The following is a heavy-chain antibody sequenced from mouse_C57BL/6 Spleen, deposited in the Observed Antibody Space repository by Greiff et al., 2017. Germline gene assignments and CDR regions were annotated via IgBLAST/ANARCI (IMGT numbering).Heavy chain of an antibody. J-gene: IGHJ4*01. CDR1: GYSFTGYY. Sequence: VQLQQSGPELVKPGASVKISCKASGYSFTGYYMNWVKQSPEKSLEWIGEINPSTGGTTYNQKFKAKATLTVDKSSSTAYMQLKSLTSEDSAVYYCARFEGSPTATYAMDYWGQGTSVTVSS. V-gene: IGHV1-42*01. CDR2: INPSTGGT. D-gene: IGHD1-2*01. CDR3: ARFEGSPTATYAMDY.